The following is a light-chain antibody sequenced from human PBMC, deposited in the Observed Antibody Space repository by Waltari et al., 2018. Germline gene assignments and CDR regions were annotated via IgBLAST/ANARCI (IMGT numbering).Light chain of an antibody. CDR2: DAS. Sequence: EIVLTQSPATLSLSPGERATLSRRASQRVSSYLAWYQQKPGQAPRLLIYDASNRATGIPARFSGSGSGTDFTLTISSLEPEDFAVYYCQQRSSWPLTFGGGTKVEIK. CDR3: QQRSSWPLT. V-gene: IGKV3-11*01. J-gene: IGKJ4*01. CDR1: QRVSSY.